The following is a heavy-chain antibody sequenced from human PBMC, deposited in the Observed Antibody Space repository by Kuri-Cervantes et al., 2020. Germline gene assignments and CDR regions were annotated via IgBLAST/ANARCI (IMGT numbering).Heavy chain of an antibody. CDR1: GFTFSVYS. J-gene: IGHJ6*03. V-gene: IGHV3-48*01. CDR3: ARVGCSGGSCYMEYYYVDV. D-gene: IGHD2-15*01. Sequence: GESLKISCAASGFTFSVYSMNWVRQAPGKGLEWVSYISSSGNTTYYADSVKGRFTISRDNSKNTLYLQMNSLRTDDTAVYYCARVGCSGGSCYMEYYYVDVWGKGTTVTVSS. CDR2: ISSSGNTT.